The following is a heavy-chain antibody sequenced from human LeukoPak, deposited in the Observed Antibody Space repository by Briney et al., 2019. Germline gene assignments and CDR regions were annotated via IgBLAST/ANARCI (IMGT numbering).Heavy chain of an antibody. V-gene: IGHV1-69*01. CDR3: AGELFLFDSRGYDMDGYDI. Sequence: SVEVSCKASGGTFSNYALSWVRHAPRKGFEERRETTSLLGSAEYAQNFPGRVTVTPDEHPRTASMGMSSVRSDDTAVYYSAGELFLFDSRGYDMDGYDIWGPGTMVTVSS. CDR2: TTSLLGSA. CDR1: GGTFSNYA. J-gene: IGHJ3*02. D-gene: IGHD3-22*01.